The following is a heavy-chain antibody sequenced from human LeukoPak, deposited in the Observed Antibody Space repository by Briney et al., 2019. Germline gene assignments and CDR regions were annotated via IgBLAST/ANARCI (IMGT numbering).Heavy chain of an antibody. V-gene: IGHV3-53*01. CDR1: GFTVITND. J-gene: IGHJ4*02. D-gene: IGHD1-14*01. CDR3: ARGVEPLAANTLAY. CDR2: LYSDGNT. Sequence: GGSLRLSCAASGFTVITNDMTRVRQAPRKGLEWVSDLYSDGNTKYADSVQGRFTISRDNSKNTLYLEMNSLSPDDTAVYYCARGVEPLAANTLAYWGQGTLVTVSS.